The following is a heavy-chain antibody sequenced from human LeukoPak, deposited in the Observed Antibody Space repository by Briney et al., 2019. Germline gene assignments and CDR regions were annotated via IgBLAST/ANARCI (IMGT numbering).Heavy chain of an antibody. CDR2: IIPIFGTA. CDR3: ARASGIAAAASH. CDR1: GGTFSSYA. V-gene: IGHV1-69*13. J-gene: IGHJ4*02. Sequence: SVKVSCKASGGTFSSYAVSWVRQAPGQGLEWMGGIIPIFGTANYAQKFQGRVTITADESTSTAYMELSSLRSEDTAVYYCARASGIAAAASHWGQGTLVTVSS. D-gene: IGHD6-13*01.